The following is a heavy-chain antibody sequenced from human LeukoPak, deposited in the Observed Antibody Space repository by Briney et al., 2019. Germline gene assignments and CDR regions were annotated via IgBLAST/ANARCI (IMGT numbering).Heavy chain of an antibody. V-gene: IGHV4-59*08. D-gene: IGHD6-13*01. CDR3: ARGIGGGAAAGTEFDY. J-gene: IGHJ4*02. CDR1: GGSISSYY. Sequence: PLETLSLTCTVSGGSISSYYWSWIRQPPGKGLEWIGYIYYSGSTNYNPSLKSRVTISVDTSKNQFSLKLSSVTAADTAVYYCARGIGGGAAAGTEFDYWGQGTLVTVSS. CDR2: IYYSGST.